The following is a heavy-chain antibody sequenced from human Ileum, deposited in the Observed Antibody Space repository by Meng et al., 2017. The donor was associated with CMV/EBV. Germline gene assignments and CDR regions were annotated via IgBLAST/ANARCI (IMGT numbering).Heavy chain of an antibody. D-gene: IGHD1-1*01. Sequence: GESLKISCVASGFKFSSYGMHWVRQAPGKGLEWVAFLWYDGSDQDYADSVKGRFTISRDNSWNTVYLQMNSLRTDDTGVYYCAKDLLSGNDYYGMDVWGQGSTVTVSS. CDR2: LWYDGSDQ. J-gene: IGHJ6*02. CDR1: GFKFSSYG. V-gene: IGHV3-30*02. CDR3: AKDLLSGNDYYGMDV.